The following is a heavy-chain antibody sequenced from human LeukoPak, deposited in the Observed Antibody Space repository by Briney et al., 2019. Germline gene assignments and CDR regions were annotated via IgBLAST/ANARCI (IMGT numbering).Heavy chain of an antibody. CDR2: IKQGGSDT. D-gene: IGHD3-22*01. J-gene: IGHJ6*03. Sequence: PGGPLRLSCAASGFPFRNYWMSGVRQAPGKGLEWVANIKQGGSDTYYVDSVKGRFTISRDNTKNSLYLQMNSLRVEDTAVYYCARGGSPGYSYYYMDVWGKGTTVTVSS. CDR1: GFPFRNYW. CDR3: ARGGSPGYSYYYMDV. V-gene: IGHV3-7*01.